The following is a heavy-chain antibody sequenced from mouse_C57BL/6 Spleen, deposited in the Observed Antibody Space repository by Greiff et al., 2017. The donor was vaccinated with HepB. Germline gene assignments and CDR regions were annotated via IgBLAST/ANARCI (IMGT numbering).Heavy chain of an antibody. V-gene: IGHV5-17*01. D-gene: IGHD2-9*01. Sequence: DVMLVESGGGLVKPGGSLKLSCAASGFTFSDYGMHWVRQAPEKGLEWVAYISSGSSTIYYADTVKGRFAISRDNAKNTLFLQMTSLRSEDTAMYYCARRSYYGYVGYAMDYWGQGTSVTVSS. J-gene: IGHJ4*01. CDR1: GFTFSDYG. CDR3: ARRSYYGYVGYAMDY. CDR2: ISSGSSTI.